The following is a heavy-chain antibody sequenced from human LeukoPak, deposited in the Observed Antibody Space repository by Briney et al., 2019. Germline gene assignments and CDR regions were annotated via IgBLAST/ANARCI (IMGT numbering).Heavy chain of an antibody. Sequence: ASVKVSCKASGYTFTSYYMHWVRQAPGQGLEWMGIINPSGGSTSYAQKFQGRVTMTRDTSTSTVYMELSSLRSEDTAVCYCARGFYCGGDCYFPPGAFDIWGQGTMVTVSS. CDR1: GYTFTSYY. J-gene: IGHJ3*02. CDR2: INPSGGST. CDR3: ARGFYCGGDCYFPPGAFDI. D-gene: IGHD2-21*01. V-gene: IGHV1-46*01.